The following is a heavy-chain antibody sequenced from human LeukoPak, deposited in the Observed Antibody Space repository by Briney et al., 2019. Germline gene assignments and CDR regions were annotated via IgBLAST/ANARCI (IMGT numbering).Heavy chain of an antibody. V-gene: IGHV1-18*04. CDR1: GYTFTGYY. Sequence: ASVKVSCKASGYTFTGYYMHWVRQAPGQGLEWMGWISAYNGNTNYAQKLQGRVTMTTDTSTSTAYMELRSLRSDDTAVYYCARDIAAAGTAVDYWGQGTLVTVSS. CDR3: ARDIAAAGTAVDY. D-gene: IGHD6-13*01. CDR2: ISAYNGNT. J-gene: IGHJ4*02.